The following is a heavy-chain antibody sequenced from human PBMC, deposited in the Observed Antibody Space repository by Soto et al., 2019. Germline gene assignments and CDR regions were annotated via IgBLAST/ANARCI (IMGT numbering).Heavy chain of an antibody. Sequence: SETLSLTCAVYGGSFSGYYWSWIRQPPGKGLEWIGEINHSGSTNYNPSLKSRVTISVDTSKNQFSLKLSSVTAADTTVYYCARGIDYYGSGSYESTIGMDVWGQGTTVTVSS. J-gene: IGHJ6*02. V-gene: IGHV4-34*01. CDR1: GGSFSGYY. CDR3: ARGIDYYGSGSYESTIGMDV. D-gene: IGHD3-10*01. CDR2: INHSGST.